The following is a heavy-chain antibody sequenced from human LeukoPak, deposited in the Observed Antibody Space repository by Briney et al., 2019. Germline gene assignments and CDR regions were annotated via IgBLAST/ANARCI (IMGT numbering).Heavy chain of an antibody. J-gene: IGHJ5*02. CDR1: GGSFSGYY. V-gene: IGHV4-34*01. Sequence: PSETLSLTCAVYGGSFSGYYWSWIRQPPGKGLEWIGEINHSGSTNYNPSLKSRVTISVDTSKNQFSLKLSSVTAADTAVYYCASLVVPAASGYNWFDPWGQGTLVTVSS. D-gene: IGHD2-2*01. CDR3: ASLVVPAASGYNWFDP. CDR2: INHSGST.